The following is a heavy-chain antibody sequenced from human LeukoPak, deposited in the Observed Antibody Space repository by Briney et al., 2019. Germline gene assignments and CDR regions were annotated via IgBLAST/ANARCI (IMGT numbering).Heavy chain of an antibody. CDR1: GGSISSGGYY. V-gene: IGHV4-31*03. CDR2: IYCSGST. Sequence: PSQTLSLTCTVSGGSISSGGYYWSWLRQHPGTGLEWIGYIYCSGSTYYNPSLKSRVTISVDTSKNQFSLKLSSVAAADTAVYYCARISGYYGSGSYYLSWFDPWGQGTLVTVSS. CDR3: ARISGYYGSGSYYLSWFDP. D-gene: IGHD3-10*01. J-gene: IGHJ5*02.